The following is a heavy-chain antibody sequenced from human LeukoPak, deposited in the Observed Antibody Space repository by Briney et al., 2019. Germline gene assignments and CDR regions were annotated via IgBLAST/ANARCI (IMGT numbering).Heavy chain of an antibody. CDR3: AKYGEAGLLYFGY. CDR2: INNNGDLT. Sequence: GGSLRLSCAVSGLPFSRYAMSWVRQAPGKGLGWGSGINNNGDLTYHADSVKGRFTISRDNSQNTLDLQMHSLSGEDTAVYYCAKYGEAGLLYFGYWGQGPLVPVPP. V-gene: IGHV3-23*01. D-gene: IGHD4-17*01. J-gene: IGHJ4*02. CDR1: GLPFSRYA.